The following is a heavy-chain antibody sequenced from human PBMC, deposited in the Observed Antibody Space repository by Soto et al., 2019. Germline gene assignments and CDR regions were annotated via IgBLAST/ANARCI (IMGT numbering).Heavy chain of an antibody. D-gene: IGHD1-26*01. Sequence: ASETLSLTCTVSGGSIRSGDSYWSWIRQTPGKGLEWIGYIYYRGSTYYNQSLESRVTISVDTSMNQFSLTLTSVTAADTAVYYCARDPARGGGSYLGYFDYWGQGTPVTVSS. J-gene: IGHJ4*02. CDR1: GGSIRSGDSY. CDR2: IYYRGST. V-gene: IGHV4-30-4*01. CDR3: ARDPARGGGSYLGYFDY.